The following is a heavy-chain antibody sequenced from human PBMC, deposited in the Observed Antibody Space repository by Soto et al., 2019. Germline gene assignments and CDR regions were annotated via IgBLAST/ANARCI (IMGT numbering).Heavy chain of an antibody. V-gene: IGHV3-64*01. CDR3: VRRVSGNYDY. Sequence: EVQLAESGGGMVQPGGSLRLSCVASGFTFSSYDMHWVRQAPGKGLEYVSSISSNGGTTYYGNSVKGRFTISRDNSKNTLYLQVGSLRSEDMAVYYCVRRVSGNYDYWGQGTRVTVSS. CDR2: ISSNGGTT. D-gene: IGHD1-7*01. J-gene: IGHJ4*02. CDR1: GFTFSSYD.